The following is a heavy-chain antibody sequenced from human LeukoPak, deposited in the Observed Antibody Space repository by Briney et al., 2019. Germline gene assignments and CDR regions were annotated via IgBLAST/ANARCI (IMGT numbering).Heavy chain of an antibody. Sequence: GGSLRLSCAASGFTFTNAWMSWVRQAPGKGLEWVGRIKSKGNGETIDNAAPVKGRFTMSRDDSKATLYLQMNSLKAEDTAVYYCTTDLGLTMIRGVIVYWGQGALVTVSS. V-gene: IGHV3-15*01. D-gene: IGHD3-10*01. CDR1: GFTFTNAW. J-gene: IGHJ4*02. CDR2: IKSKGNGETI. CDR3: TTDLGLTMIRGVIVY.